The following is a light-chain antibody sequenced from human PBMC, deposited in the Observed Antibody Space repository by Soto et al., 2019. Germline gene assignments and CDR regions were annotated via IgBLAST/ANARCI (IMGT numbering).Light chain of an antibody. CDR3: QQYFEWPPMT. V-gene: IGKV3-15*01. CDR1: ETVPTN. CDR2: GAS. Sequence: EVVMTQSPATLSASPGERATLSCWASETVPTNLAWYQQKPGQAPRLLISGASTRAAGISDRFRGSGSGTEFTLTISSLRSEDSGIYYCQQYFEWPPMTFGQGTKVEI. J-gene: IGKJ1*01.